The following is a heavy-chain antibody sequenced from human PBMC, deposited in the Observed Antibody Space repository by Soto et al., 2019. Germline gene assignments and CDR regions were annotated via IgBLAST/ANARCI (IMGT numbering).Heavy chain of an antibody. D-gene: IGHD2-2*01. V-gene: IGHV1-18*04. Sequence: QVQLMQSGTEVKKPGASVTVSCKASGYTSADFGISWVRQAPGQGLEWMGWVSGNNGASNPAPKVQGRITMTLDTSTGFSCIALGSLRSDDTAIYYCVRDQKYFRVNGNWFDSWGQGTLVSVSS. J-gene: IGHJ5*01. CDR1: GYTSADFG. CDR3: VRDQKYFRVNGNWFDS. CDR2: VSGNNGAS.